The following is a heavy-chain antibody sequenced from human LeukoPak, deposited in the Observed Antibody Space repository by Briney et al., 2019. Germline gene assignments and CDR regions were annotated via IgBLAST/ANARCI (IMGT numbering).Heavy chain of an antibody. D-gene: IGHD2-15*01. CDR2: IEDDGGEK. CDR3: ARVSSGGTGGSCYKPNDN. V-gene: IGHV3-7*01. CDR1: GFTFRNYW. Sequence: GGSLRLSCAVSGFTFRNYWMSWVRQAPGKGLGWVANIEDDGGEKYYVDSVKGRFSISRDNARNSLFLQMNSLRLEDTAVYYCARVSSGGTGGSCYKPNDNWGQGTLVTVSS. J-gene: IGHJ4*02.